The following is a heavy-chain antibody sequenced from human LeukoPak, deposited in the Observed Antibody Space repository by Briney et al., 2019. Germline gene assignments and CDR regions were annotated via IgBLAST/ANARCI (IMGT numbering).Heavy chain of an antibody. CDR1: GGSISSSSYY. Sequence: SETLSLTCTVSGGSISSSSYYRGWIRQPPGKGLEWVGSIYYSGSTYYNPSLKSRVTISVDTSKNQFSLKLSSVTAADTAVYYCARGPGVRAYYYYYMDVWGKGTTVTVSS. CDR3: ARGPGVRAYYYYYMDV. D-gene: IGHD2-8*01. J-gene: IGHJ6*03. V-gene: IGHV4-39*07. CDR2: IYYSGST.